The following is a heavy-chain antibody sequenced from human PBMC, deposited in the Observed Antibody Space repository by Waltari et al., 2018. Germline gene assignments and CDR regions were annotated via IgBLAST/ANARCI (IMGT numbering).Heavy chain of an antibody. CDR3: ARDLEVVVAATRDYFDY. CDR1: GFTFSSYA. J-gene: IGHJ4*02. Sequence: QVQLVESGGGVVQPGRSLRLSCAASGFTFSSYAMHWVRQAQGKGLEWVAVISYDGSNKYYADSVKGRFTISRDNSQNTLYLQMNSLRAEDTAVYYCARDLEVVVAATRDYFDYWGQGTLVTVSS. D-gene: IGHD2-15*01. V-gene: IGHV3-30-3*01. CDR2: ISYDGSNK.